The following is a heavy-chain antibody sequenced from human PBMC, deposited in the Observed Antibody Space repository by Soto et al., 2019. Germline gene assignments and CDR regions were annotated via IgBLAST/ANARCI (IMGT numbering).Heavy chain of an antibody. CDR3: SRVGSSGWVDY. Sequence: QVQLVESGGGVVQPGRSLRLSCAASGFTFSSYAMHWVRQAPGKGLEWVAVISDAGSNKYYADSVKGRFTISKDNSKNTLYLQMNSLRAEDTAVYYCSRVGSSGWVDYWGQGTLVTVSS. CDR1: GFTFSSYA. V-gene: IGHV3-30-3*01. D-gene: IGHD6-19*01. J-gene: IGHJ4*02. CDR2: ISDAGSNK.